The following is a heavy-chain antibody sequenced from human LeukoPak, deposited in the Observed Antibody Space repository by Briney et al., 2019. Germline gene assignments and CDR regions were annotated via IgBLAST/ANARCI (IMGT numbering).Heavy chain of an antibody. CDR2: IYYSGST. J-gene: IGHJ5*02. V-gene: IGHV4-39*01. CDR3: VRLGTGWFDP. D-gene: IGHD1-14*01. Sequence: TSETLSLTCTVSGGSTASSSHYWGWIRQPPGKGLEYIGTIYYSGSTYYNPSLKSRVTISVDTSKNQFSLKLSSVTAADAAVYYCVRLGTGWFDPWGRGTLVTVSS. CDR1: GGSTASSSHY.